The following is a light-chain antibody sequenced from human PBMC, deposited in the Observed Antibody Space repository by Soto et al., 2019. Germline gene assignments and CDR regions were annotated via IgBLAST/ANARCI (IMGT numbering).Light chain of an antibody. CDR2: AAS. CDR3: QQCYSTPAPWT. CDR1: QSISSY. J-gene: IGKJ1*01. Sequence: DIQMTQSPSSLSASVGDRITITCRASQSISSYLNWYQQKPGKAPKLLIYAASSLQSGVPSRFSGSGSGTDFTLTISSLQPEDFATYYCQQCYSTPAPWTFGQGTKVEIK. V-gene: IGKV1-39*01.